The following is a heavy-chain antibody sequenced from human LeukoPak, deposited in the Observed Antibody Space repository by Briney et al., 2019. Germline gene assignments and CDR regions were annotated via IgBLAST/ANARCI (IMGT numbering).Heavy chain of an antibody. CDR3: AKEVLMVTA. V-gene: IGHV3-33*06. D-gene: IGHD2-8*01. CDR1: GFTFSSYG. J-gene: IGHJ4*02. CDR2: IWYDGSNK. Sequence: PGRSLRLSCAASGFTFSSYGMHWVRQAPGKGLEWVAVIWYDGSNKYYADSVKGRFTISRDNSKNTLYLQMNSLRAEDTAVYYCAKEVLMVTAGGQGTLVTVSS.